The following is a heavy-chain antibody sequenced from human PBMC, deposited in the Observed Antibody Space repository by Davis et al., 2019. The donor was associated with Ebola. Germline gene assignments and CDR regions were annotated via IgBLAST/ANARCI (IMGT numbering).Heavy chain of an antibody. CDR2: INPRGDRP. Sequence: ASVKVSCKAPGDNFSNSYIHWVRQAPGQGLEWLGVINPRGDRPTYEPNLQHRITLTRDTSTDTLYLEVTSLTFDDTAVYYCAKEEGYGSGSYNWFDPWGQGTLVTVSA. D-gene: IGHD3-10*01. CDR1: GDNFSNSY. V-gene: IGHV1-46*01. J-gene: IGHJ5*02. CDR3: AKEEGYGSGSYNWFDP.